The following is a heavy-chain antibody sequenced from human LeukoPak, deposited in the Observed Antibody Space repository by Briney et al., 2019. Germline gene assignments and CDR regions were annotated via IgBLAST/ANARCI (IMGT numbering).Heavy chain of an antibody. CDR2: ITTAGDT. D-gene: IGHD2/OR15-2a*01. CDR1: GFTFSSYD. CDR3: ARNRLAHDN. J-gene: IGHJ4*02. Sequence: GGSLRLSCAASGFTFSSYDMHWVRQATGKGLEWVSAITTAGDTYYPGSVKGRFTSSRENAKNSLYLQMNSLRAGDTAVYYCARNRLAHDNWGQGTLVTVSS. V-gene: IGHV3-13*04.